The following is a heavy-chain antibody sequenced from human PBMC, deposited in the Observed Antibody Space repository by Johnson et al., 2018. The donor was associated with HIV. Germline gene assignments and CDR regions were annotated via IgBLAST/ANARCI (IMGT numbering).Heavy chain of an antibody. Sequence: VQLVESGGGWVQPGGSLRLSCEASGFTVGSNSMSWVRQAPGQGLEWVSVIQSGENTLYADSVKGRFTVSRDDSKNTLYLQMNSLRAEDTAVYYCAGGVTVAFDIWGPGTVVSVSS. V-gene: IGHV3-66*01. J-gene: IGHJ3*02. CDR2: IQSGENT. CDR1: GFTVGSNS. D-gene: IGHD2-21*02. CDR3: AGGVTVAFDI.